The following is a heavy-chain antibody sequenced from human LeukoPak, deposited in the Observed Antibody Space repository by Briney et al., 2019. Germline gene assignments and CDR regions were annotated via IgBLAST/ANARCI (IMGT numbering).Heavy chain of an antibody. Sequence: PGGSLRLSCAASGFTFSKYWMLWVRQAPGKGLKSVSRINTDGTVTTYADSVKGRFTVSRDNADNTMFLQMSSVRDEDTAVYYCATKQWLAPPPDSWGQGTPVTVSS. V-gene: IGHV3-74*01. J-gene: IGHJ4*02. CDR2: INTDGTVT. CDR1: GFTFSKYW. D-gene: IGHD6-19*01. CDR3: ATKQWLAPPPDS.